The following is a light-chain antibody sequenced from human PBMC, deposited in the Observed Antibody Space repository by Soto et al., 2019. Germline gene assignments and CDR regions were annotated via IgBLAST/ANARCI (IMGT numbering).Light chain of an antibody. CDR3: QQYGSARFT. J-gene: IGKJ2*01. CDR1: QSVSTFY. Sequence: EIVLTQSPGTLSLSPGERATLSCRASQSVSTFYLAWYQQKPGQAPRLLIYGASSRATGIPDRFSGSGSGTDFTLAISSLEPEDFAVYYCQQYGSARFTFGQGTTLEIK. CDR2: GAS. V-gene: IGKV3-20*01.